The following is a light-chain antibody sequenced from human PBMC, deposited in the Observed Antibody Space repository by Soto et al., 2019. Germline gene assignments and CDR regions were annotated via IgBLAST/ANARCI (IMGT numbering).Light chain of an antibody. CDR2: GAS. J-gene: IGKJ1*01. Sequence: EIVMTQSPATLSVSPGERATLSCRASQSVSSNLAWYPQKHGQAPRLLIYGASTRATGIPARFSGSGSGTEFTLTISSLKSEDFAVYYCQQYNKWWTFSQGTKVEIK. V-gene: IGKV3-15*01. CDR3: QQYNKWWT. CDR1: QSVSSN.